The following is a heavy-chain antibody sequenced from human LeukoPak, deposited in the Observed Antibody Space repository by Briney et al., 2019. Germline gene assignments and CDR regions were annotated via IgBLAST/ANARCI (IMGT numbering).Heavy chain of an antibody. CDR2: MFYSGTT. CDR1: GGSISSGGYY. D-gene: IGHD6-19*01. CDR3: VRGSSSGWRTE. J-gene: IGHJ4*02. Sequence: SETLSLTCTVSGGSISSGGYYWSWIRQHPGKGLEWIAYMFYSGTTYYNPSLKSRVTISVDTSKNLFSLKLTSVTAADTAVYYCVRGSSSGWRTEWGQGTLVIVSS. V-gene: IGHV4-31*03.